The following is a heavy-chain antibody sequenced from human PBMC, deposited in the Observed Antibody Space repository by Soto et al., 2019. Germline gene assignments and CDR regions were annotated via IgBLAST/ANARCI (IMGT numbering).Heavy chain of an antibody. CDR2: IYSGGST. CDR3: ARDLGVYAFHGMDV. CDR1: GFTVSSNY. J-gene: IGHJ6*02. D-gene: IGHD2-8*01. Sequence: GGSLRLSCAASGFTVSSNYMSWVRQAPGKGLEWVSVIYSGGSTYYADSVKGRFTISRDNAKNSLYLQMNSLGAEDTAVYYCARDLGVYAFHGMDVWGQGTTVTVSS. V-gene: IGHV3-53*01.